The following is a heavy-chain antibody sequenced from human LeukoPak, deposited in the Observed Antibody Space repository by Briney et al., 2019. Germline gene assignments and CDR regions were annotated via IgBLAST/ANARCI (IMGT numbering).Heavy chain of an antibody. Sequence: ASVKVSCKASGFTFTSYDMHWVRQAPGQGLEWMGWISGYNGNTNYAQKLQGRVTMTTDTSTSTAYMELRSLKSDDTAVYYCARLKNYYDSSGYLVTDAFDIWGQGTMVTVSS. CDR1: GFTFTSYD. J-gene: IGHJ3*02. V-gene: IGHV1-18*04. D-gene: IGHD3-22*01. CDR2: ISGYNGNT. CDR3: ARLKNYYDSSGYLVTDAFDI.